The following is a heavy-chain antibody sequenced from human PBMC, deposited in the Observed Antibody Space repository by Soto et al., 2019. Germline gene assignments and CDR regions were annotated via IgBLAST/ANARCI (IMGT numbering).Heavy chain of an antibody. CDR1: GGSISSGGYY. CDR2: IYYSGST. V-gene: IGHV4-31*03. D-gene: IGHD6-13*01. Sequence: QVQLQESGPGLVKPSQTLSLTCTVSGGSISSGGYYWSWIRQHPGKGLEWIGYIYYSGSTYCNPSLKSRVTISVDTSKNQFSLKLSSVTAADTAVYYCARVAGEQQLVFGMDVWGQGTTVTVSS. J-gene: IGHJ6*02. CDR3: ARVAGEQQLVFGMDV.